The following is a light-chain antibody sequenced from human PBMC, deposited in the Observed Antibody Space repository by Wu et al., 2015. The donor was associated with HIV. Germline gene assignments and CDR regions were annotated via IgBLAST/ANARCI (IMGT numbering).Light chain of an antibody. Sequence: IQLTQSPSSLSASIGDRVNITCRASQDIFTYLAWYQQTPGKAPRVLIYDASTLQSGVSPRFSGSGSGAEFTLTISGLQREDFAIYFCQQLDSFPLTFGQGSRLEI. V-gene: IGKV1-9*01. CDR3: QQLDSFPLT. CDR1: QDIFTY. CDR2: DAS. J-gene: IGKJ5*01.